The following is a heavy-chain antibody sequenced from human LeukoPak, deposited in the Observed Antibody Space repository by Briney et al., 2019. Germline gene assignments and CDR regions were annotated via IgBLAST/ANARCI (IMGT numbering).Heavy chain of an antibody. D-gene: IGHD3-22*01. Sequence: SETLSLTCTVSGGSISGYYWSWIRQPPGKGLEWIGYINYSGSTNYNPSLKSRVTISVDTSKKNQFSLKLSSVTAADTAVYYCARVYDSTGYYLDYWGQGTPVTVSS. J-gene: IGHJ4*02. CDR1: GGSISGYY. CDR3: ARVYDSTGYYLDY. V-gene: IGHV4-59*08. CDR2: INYSGST.